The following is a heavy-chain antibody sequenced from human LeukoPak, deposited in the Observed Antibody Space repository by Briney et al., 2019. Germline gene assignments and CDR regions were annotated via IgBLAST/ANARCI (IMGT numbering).Heavy chain of an antibody. CDR1: GFPLFSYW. CDR2: IKKKGSEK. Sequence: GGAPRLSCAAPGFPLFSYWVRWGRPAPGEGVGGGAHIKKKGSEKYYVDSVKGRFTISRDNAKNSLYLQMNSLRAEDTAVYYCARDLQLWTTRDTRGGAQVGYWGQGTLVTVSS. D-gene: IGHD5-18*01. J-gene: IGHJ4*02. CDR3: ARDLQLWTTRDTRGGAQVGY. V-gene: IGHV3-7*01.